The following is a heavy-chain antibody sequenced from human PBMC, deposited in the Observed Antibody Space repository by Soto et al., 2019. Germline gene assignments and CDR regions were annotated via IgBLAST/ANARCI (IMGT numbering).Heavy chain of an antibody. CDR2: IYYSGST. CDR3: AREMLFREFPSAFDI. Sequence: SETLSLTCTVSGGSISSYYWSWIRQPPGKGLEWIGYIYYSGSTNYNPSLKSRVTISVDTSKNQFSLKLSSVTAADTAVYYCAREMLFREFPSAFDIWGQGTMVTVSS. J-gene: IGHJ3*02. V-gene: IGHV4-59*01. CDR1: GGSISSYY. D-gene: IGHD3-10*02.